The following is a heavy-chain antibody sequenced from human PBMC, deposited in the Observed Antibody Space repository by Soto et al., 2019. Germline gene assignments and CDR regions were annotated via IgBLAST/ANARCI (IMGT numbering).Heavy chain of an antibody. CDR1: GGSISSYY. D-gene: IGHD4-4*01. J-gene: IGHJ4*02. CDR2: IYTSGST. Sequence: SSETLSLTCTVSGGSISSYYWSWIRQPAGKGLEWIGRIYTSGSTNYNPSLKSRVTMSVDTSKNQFSLKLSSVTAADTAVYYCARDYALRLQGYYFDYWGQGTLVTVSS. V-gene: IGHV4-4*07. CDR3: ARDYALRLQGYYFDY.